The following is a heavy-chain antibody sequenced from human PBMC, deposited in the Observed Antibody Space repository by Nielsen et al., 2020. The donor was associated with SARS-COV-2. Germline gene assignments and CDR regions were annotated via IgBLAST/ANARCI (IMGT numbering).Heavy chain of an antibody. Sequence: LRLSCTVSGGSISSGDYYWSWIRQPPGKGLEWIGYIYYSGSTYYNPSLKSRVTISVDTSKNQFSLKLSSVTAADTAVYYCARYRLWGSGSANAFDIWGQGTMVTVSS. V-gene: IGHV4-30-4*01. D-gene: IGHD3-10*01. CDR2: IYYSGST. CDR1: GGSISSGDYY. CDR3: ARYRLWGSGSANAFDI. J-gene: IGHJ3*02.